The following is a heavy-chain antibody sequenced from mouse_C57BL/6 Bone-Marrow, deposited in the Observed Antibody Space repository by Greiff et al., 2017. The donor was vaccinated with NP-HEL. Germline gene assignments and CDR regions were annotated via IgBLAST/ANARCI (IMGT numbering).Heavy chain of an antibody. CDR3: ARLDGYLYYFDY. J-gene: IGHJ2*01. V-gene: IGHV5-4*01. Sequence: EVQLVESGGGLVKPGGSLKLSCAASGFTFSSYAMSWVRQTPEKRLEWVATISDGGSYTYYPDNVKGRFTISRDNAKNNLYLQMSHLKSEDTAMYYCARLDGYLYYFDYWGQGTTLTVSS. D-gene: IGHD2-3*01. CDR1: GFTFSSYA. CDR2: ISDGGSYT.